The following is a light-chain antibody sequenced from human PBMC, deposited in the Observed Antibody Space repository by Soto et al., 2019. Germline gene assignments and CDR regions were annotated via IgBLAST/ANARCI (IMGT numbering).Light chain of an antibody. CDR1: NSDIGNYNF. Sequence: QSALTQPPSASGSPGQSVAISCTGTNSDIGNYNFVSWYQQHPGKAPKLMIYEVSKRPSGVSNRFSGSKSGNTASLTISGLQAEDEADYYCCSYASSSTFVFGTGTKVTVL. J-gene: IGLJ1*01. CDR2: EVS. CDR3: CSYASSSTFV. V-gene: IGLV2-23*02.